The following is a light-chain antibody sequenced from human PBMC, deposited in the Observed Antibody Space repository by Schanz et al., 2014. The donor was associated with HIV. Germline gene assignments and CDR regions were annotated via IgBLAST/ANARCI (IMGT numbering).Light chain of an antibody. V-gene: IGLV2-14*03. CDR3: ASYTTSHTVV. CDR2: GVD. CDR1: SSDIGPYNC. J-gene: IGLJ1*01. Sequence: QSALTQPASVSGSPGQSISISCTGTSSDIGPYNCVSWYQQRPGKAPKLVISGVDYRPSGVSSRFSGSKSGSAASLTISGLQAEDEADYYCASYTTSHTVVFGTGTKLTVL.